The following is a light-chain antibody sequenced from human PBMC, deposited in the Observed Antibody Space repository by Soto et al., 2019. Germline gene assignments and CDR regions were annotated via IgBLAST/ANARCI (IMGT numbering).Light chain of an antibody. CDR2: SAS. CDR1: QSISSY. Sequence: DIQMTKTPSSLSTSVGDRVTITCRASQSISSYLNWYQQKPGKAPKLLICSASSLQSGVPSRFSGSGSGTDFTLTISSLQPEDFATYYCQQSYSTPRTFGGGTKVDIK. CDR3: QQSYSTPRT. J-gene: IGKJ4*01. V-gene: IGKV1-39*01.